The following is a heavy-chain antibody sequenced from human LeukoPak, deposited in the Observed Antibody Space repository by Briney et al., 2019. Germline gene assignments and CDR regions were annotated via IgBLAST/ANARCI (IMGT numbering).Heavy chain of an antibody. Sequence: SETLSLTCTVSGVSISSYYWSWLRQPPGKGLEWIGYIYTSGSTNYNPSLKSRVTISVDTSKNQFSLELSSVTAADTAVYYCARGDFWSGYLGFDPWGQGTLVTVSA. D-gene: IGHD3-3*01. V-gene: IGHV4-4*09. CDR3: ARGDFWSGYLGFDP. CDR2: IYTSGST. J-gene: IGHJ5*02. CDR1: GVSISSYY.